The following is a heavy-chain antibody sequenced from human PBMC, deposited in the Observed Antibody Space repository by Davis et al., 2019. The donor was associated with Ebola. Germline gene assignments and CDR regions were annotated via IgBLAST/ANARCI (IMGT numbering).Heavy chain of an antibody. Sequence: ASVKVSCKASGYSFTNYAITWVRQAPGQGLGWMGWISGYNGNTNYTQKLQGRVTMTTDTSTSTAYMELRSLRSDDTAVYYCAREITMIVGGGPFDYWGQGTLVTVSS. CDR1: GYSFTNYA. V-gene: IGHV1-18*01. CDR3: AREITMIVGGGPFDY. J-gene: IGHJ4*02. D-gene: IGHD3-22*01. CDR2: ISGYNGNT.